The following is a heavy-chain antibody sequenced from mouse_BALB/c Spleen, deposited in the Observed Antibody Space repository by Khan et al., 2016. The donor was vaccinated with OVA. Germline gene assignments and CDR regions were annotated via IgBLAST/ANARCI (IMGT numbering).Heavy chain of an antibody. V-gene: IGHV3-2*02. CDR3: AMGRTY. CDR1: GYSITSDYV. D-gene: IGHD4-1*01. CDR2: ISYSGRT. J-gene: IGHJ3*01. Sequence: VQLKQSGPGLVKPSQSLSLTCTVTGYSITSDYVWNWIRQFPGNKLEWMGYISYSGRTSYTPSLKSRISVTRDTSKNQFFLQLNSVTTEDTATXYCAMGRTYWGQGTLVTVSA.